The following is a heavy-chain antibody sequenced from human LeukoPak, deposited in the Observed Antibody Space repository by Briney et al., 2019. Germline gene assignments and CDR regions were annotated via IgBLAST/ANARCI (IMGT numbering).Heavy chain of an antibody. D-gene: IGHD5-18*01. CDR3: ARAARSTASGTY. V-gene: IGHV3-23*01. CDR1: GFRFSIHG. CDR2: VRPGDGPT. J-gene: IGHJ4*03. Sequence: GGSLTLSCAASGFRFSIHGMGWVRRAPGEGLEWVSHVRPGDGPTTYAESVKGRFTISRDNAKNSLYLQMNSLRAEDTAVYFCARAARSTASGTYSGPRTLVT.